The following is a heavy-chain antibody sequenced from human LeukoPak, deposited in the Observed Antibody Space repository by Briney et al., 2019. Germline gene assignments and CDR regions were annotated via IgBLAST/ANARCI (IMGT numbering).Heavy chain of an antibody. V-gene: IGHV1-8*01. CDR2: VHPDTGYA. Sequence: ASVKVSCKTSGYPSTTYEINWVRQAAGQGLEGMGWVHPDTGYADYAQKFQGRVTMTSDTSISTAYMELSSLRSDDTAVYFCARGPRNDPGGQGTLVTVSS. D-gene: IGHD1-14*01. J-gene: IGHJ5*02. CDR1: GYPSTTYE. CDR3: ARGPRNDP.